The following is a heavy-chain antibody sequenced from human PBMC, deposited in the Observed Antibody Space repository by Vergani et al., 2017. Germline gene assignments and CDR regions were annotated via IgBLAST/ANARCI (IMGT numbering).Heavy chain of an antibody. V-gene: IGHV3-30*18. Sequence: VQLVESGGGVVQPGRSLRLSCAASGFTFSSYGMHWVRQAPGKGLEWVAVISYDGSNKYYADSVKGRFTISRDNSKNTLYLQMNSLRAEDTAVYYCAKLGDYGSGSDFDYWGQGTLVTVSS. CDR3: AKLGDYGSGSDFDY. CDR1: GFTFSSYG. J-gene: IGHJ4*02. CDR2: ISYDGSNK. D-gene: IGHD3-10*01.